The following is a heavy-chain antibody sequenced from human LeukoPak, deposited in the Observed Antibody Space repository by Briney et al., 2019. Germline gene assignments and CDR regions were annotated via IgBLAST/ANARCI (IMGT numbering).Heavy chain of an antibody. J-gene: IGHJ5*02. V-gene: IGHV4-59*11. CDR2: IYYTGST. D-gene: IGHD2-2*01. Sequence: PSETLSLTCTVSGDSTSSHYWSWMRQPPGKGLEWIGYIYYTGSTDYNPSLRSRVTISVDTSKNQFSLKLSSVTAADTAVYYCASSLGCSSTSCYFPWLDPWGQGTLVTVSS. CDR1: GDSTSSHY. CDR3: ASSLGCSSTSCYFPWLDP.